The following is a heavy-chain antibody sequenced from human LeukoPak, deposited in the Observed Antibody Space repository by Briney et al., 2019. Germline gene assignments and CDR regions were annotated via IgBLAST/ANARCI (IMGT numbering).Heavy chain of an antibody. CDR3: ARAADRYDSSGYFDY. CDR2: ISSSSSTI. Sequence: GGSLRLSCAASGFTFSDYYMSWIRQAPGKGLEWVSYISSSSSTIYYADSVKGRFTISRDNAKNSLYLQMNSLRAEDTAVYYCARAADRYDSSGYFDYWGQGTLVTVSS. D-gene: IGHD3-22*01. J-gene: IGHJ4*02. CDR1: GFTFSDYY. V-gene: IGHV3-11*04.